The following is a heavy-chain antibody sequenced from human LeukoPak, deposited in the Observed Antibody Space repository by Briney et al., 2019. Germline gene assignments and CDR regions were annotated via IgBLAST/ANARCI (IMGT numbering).Heavy chain of an antibody. CDR2: ISAYNGNA. CDR3: TRGSERAAAEYYFDY. V-gene: IGHV1-18*01. CDR1: GYTFTSYG. D-gene: IGHD6-13*01. Sequence: ASVKVSCKAAGYTFTSYGISWVRQAPGQGLEWMGWISAYNGNANYAQKIQGRVTLTTDTSTSTACMVLRSLSSDDTAVYCCTRGSERAAAEYYFDYWGQGTPVTVSS. J-gene: IGHJ4*02.